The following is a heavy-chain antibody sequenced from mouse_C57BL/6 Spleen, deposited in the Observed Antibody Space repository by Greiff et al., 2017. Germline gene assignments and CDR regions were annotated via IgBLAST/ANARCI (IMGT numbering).Heavy chain of an antibody. CDR2: IDPSDSET. V-gene: IGHV1-52*01. CDR1: GYTFTSYW. CDR3: SSLFYAMDY. J-gene: IGHJ4*01. Sequence: QVQLQQPGAELVRPGSSVKLSCKASGYTFTSYWMHWVKQRPIQGLEWIGNIDPSDSETHYNQKFKDKATLTVDKSSITAYLQLSSLTSEASAFYYCSSLFYAMDYWGPGPSVTVSS.